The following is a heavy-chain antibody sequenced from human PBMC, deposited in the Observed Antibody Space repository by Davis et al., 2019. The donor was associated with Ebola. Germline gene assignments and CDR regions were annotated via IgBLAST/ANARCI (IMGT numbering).Heavy chain of an antibody. CDR3: AKAAAAGTGVFDY. CDR2: ISWNSGSI. J-gene: IGHJ4*02. V-gene: IGHV3-9*01. D-gene: IGHD6-13*01. Sequence: GGSLRPSCAASGFTFAAYAMHWVRQAPGKRLEWVSGISWNSGSIGYADSGKGRFTISRDNAKNSLYLQMNSLRAEDTALYYCAKAAAAGTGVFDYWGQGTLVTVSS. CDR1: GFTFAAYA.